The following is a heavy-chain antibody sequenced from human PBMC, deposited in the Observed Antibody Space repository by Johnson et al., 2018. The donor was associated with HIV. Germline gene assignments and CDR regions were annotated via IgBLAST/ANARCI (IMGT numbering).Heavy chain of an antibody. V-gene: IGHV3-15*01. J-gene: IGHJ3*02. CDR2: IKSKTDGGTT. CDR1: GFTFSNAW. Sequence: VQLVESGGGLVKPGGSLKLSCTASGFTFSNAWMNWVRHAPGKGLEWVGRIKSKTDGGTTDYAAPVKGKFTISRDDSKTTLYLQMNSLKTEDTAVYYCAREGPSERAGFDIWGQGTMVTVSS. CDR3: AREGPSERAGFDI.